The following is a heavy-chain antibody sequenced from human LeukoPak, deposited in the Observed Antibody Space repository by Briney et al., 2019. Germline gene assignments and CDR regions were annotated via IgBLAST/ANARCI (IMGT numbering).Heavy chain of an antibody. CDR3: ARDLSSGWSLDC. D-gene: IGHD6-19*01. CDR1: GYTFTSYA. V-gene: IGHV1-3*01. Sequence: ASVKVSCKASGYTFTSYAMHWVRQAPGQRLEWMGWINAGNGNTKYSQKFQDRVTITRDTSASTAYMELSSLRSEDTAVYYCARDLSSGWSLDCWGQGTLVTVSS. J-gene: IGHJ4*02. CDR2: INAGNGNT.